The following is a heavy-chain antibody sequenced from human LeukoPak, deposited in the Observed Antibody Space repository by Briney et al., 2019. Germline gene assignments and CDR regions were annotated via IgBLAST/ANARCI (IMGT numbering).Heavy chain of an antibody. V-gene: IGHV1-46*01. J-gene: IGHJ4*02. D-gene: IGHD5-12*01. CDR3: ARAPKRVATSDY. Sequence: VASVKVSCKASGYTFISYYMHWVRQAPGQGLEWMGIINPSGGSTSYAQKFQGRVTMTRDTSTSTVYMELSSLRSEDTAVYYCARAPKRVATSDYWGQGTLVTVSS. CDR2: INPSGGST. CDR1: GYTFISYY.